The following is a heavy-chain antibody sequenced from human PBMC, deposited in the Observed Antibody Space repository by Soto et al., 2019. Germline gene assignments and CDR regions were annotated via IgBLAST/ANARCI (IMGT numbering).Heavy chain of an antibody. CDR3: ARGRGSGYSAFDI. Sequence: ATLSLTCNVSGTSISRDHWSWIRQPPGRGLEWIGYIYYSGSTNYNPSLKSRVTISVDTSKNQFSLKLSSVTAADTAVYYCARGRGSGYSAFDIWGQGTMVTVSS. J-gene: IGHJ3*02. D-gene: IGHD3-22*01. V-gene: IGHV4-59*01. CDR2: IYYSGST. CDR1: GTSISRDH.